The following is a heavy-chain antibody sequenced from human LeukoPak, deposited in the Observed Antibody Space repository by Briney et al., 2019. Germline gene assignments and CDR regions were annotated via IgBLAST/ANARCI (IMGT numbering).Heavy chain of an antibody. CDR3: ARGGTMVRGVIFLPGLFDP. D-gene: IGHD3-10*01. V-gene: IGHV1-18*01. CDR1: GYTFTSYG. Sequence: ASVKVSCKASGYTFTSYGISWVRQAPGQGLEWMGWISAYNGNTNYAQKLQGRVTMTTDTSTSTAYMELRSLRSDDTAVYYCARGGTMVRGVIFLPGLFDPWGQGTPVTVSS. CDR2: ISAYNGNT. J-gene: IGHJ5*02.